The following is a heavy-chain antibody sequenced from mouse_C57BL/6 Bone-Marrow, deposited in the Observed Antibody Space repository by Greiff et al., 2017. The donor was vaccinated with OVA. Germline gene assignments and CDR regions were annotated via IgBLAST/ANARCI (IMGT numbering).Heavy chain of an antibody. J-gene: IGHJ2*01. CDR1: GFTFSDYG. CDR2: ISNLAYSI. CDR3: ARHERGSYFDD. D-gene: IGHD3-1*01. V-gene: IGHV5-15*04. Sequence: EVMLVESGGGLVQPGGSLKLSCAASGFTFSDYGMAWVRQAPRKGPEWVAFISNLAYSIYYADTVTGRFTISRENAKNTQYLEMSSLRSEDTAMYYCARHERGSYFDDWGQGTTLTVSS.